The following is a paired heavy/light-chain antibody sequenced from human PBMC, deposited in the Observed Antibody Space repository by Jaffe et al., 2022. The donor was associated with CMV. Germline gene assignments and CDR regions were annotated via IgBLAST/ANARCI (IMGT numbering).Light chain of an antibody. J-gene: IGKJ3*01. Sequence: EIVLTQSPATLSLSPGERATLSCRASQSVSSYLAWYQQKPGQAPRLLIYDASNRATGIPARFSGSGSGTDFTLTISSLEPEDFAVYYCQQRSNWPFGTFGPGTKVDIK. CDR2: DAS. CDR3: QQRSNWPFGT. V-gene: IGKV3-11*01. CDR1: QSVSSY.
Heavy chain of an antibody. CDR3: ARDRGIGYCSGGSCYSPDYYYYGMDV. V-gene: IGHV3-53*01. CDR1: GFTVSSNY. D-gene: IGHD2-15*01. Sequence: EVQLVESGGGLIQPGGSLRLSCAASGFTVSSNYMSWVRQAPGKGLEWVSVIYSGGSTYYADSVKGRFTISRDNSKNTLYLQMNSLRAEDTAVYYCARDRGIGYCSGGSCYSPDYYYYGMDVWGQGTTVTVSS. CDR2: IYSGGST. J-gene: IGHJ6*02.